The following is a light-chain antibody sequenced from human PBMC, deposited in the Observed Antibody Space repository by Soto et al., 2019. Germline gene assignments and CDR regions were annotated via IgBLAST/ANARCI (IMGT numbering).Light chain of an antibody. CDR2: GAS. CDR1: QSVSTN. J-gene: IGKJ4*01. CDR3: QQYDNSPLT. V-gene: IGKV3-20*01. Sequence: EIVLTQSPGTLSLSPVERATLSCMASQSVSTNLAWYQQKPGQVPSLLIYGASNRATGIPDRFSGGGSGTDFTLTISRLEPEDFAVYYCQQYDNSPLTFGGGTKVDIK.